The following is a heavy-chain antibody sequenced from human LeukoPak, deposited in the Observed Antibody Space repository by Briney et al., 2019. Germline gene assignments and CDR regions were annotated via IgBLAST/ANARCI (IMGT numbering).Heavy chain of an antibody. D-gene: IGHD5-18*01. Sequence: GGSLRLSCAASGFTFSSYAMSWVRQAPGKGLEWVSAISGSGGSTYYADSVKGRFTISRDNSKNTLYLQMNSLRAEDTAVYYCARGWPRGYSYGYFWFDPWGQGTLVTVSS. V-gene: IGHV3-23*01. CDR3: ARGWPRGYSYGYFWFDP. CDR2: ISGSGGST. CDR1: GFTFSSYA. J-gene: IGHJ5*02.